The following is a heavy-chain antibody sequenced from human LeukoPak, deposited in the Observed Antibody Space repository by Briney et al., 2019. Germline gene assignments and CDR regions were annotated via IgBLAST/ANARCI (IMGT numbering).Heavy chain of an antibody. J-gene: IGHJ6*02. CDR3: ARAMDV. CDR2: IKQDGSEK. Sequence: PGGSLRPSCAASGFTFSDYWMHWVRQAPGKGLEWVANIKQDGSEKYYVDSVKGRFTISRDNAKNSLYLQMNSLRAEDTAVYYCARAMDVWGQGTTVTVSS. V-gene: IGHV3-7*03. CDR1: GFTFSDYW.